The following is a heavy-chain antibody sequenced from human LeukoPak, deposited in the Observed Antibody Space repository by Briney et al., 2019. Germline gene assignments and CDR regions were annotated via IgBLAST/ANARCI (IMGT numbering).Heavy chain of an antibody. CDR1: GYTFTSYV. D-gene: IGHD3-22*01. J-gene: IGHJ4*02. V-gene: IGHV1-18*01. CDR2: ISAYNGNT. CDR3: ARARTMYYYDSSVD. Sequence: ASVKVSCKASGYTFTSYVINWVRQAPGQGLEWVGWISAYNGNTNYAQKLQGRVTMTTDTSTSTAYMELRSLRSDDTAVYYCARARTMYYYDSSVDWGQGTLVTVSS.